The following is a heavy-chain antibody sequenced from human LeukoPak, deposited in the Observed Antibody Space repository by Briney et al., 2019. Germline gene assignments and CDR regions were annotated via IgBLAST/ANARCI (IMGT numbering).Heavy chain of an antibody. V-gene: IGHV3-23*01. J-gene: IGHJ3*02. CDR1: GFSFTSYA. D-gene: IGHD6-19*01. Sequence: GGSLRLSCAASGFSFTSYAMSWVRQAPGKGLDWVSGISGSGTTIHYADSAKGRFTISRDNSKNTLYLQMNSLRAEDTAVYYCAKEINHQWLVPLDAFDIWGQGTMVTVSS. CDR2: ISGSGTTI. CDR3: AKEINHQWLVPLDAFDI.